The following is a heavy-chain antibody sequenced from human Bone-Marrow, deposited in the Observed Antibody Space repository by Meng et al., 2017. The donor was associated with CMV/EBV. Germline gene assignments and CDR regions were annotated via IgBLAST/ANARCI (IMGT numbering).Heavy chain of an antibody. D-gene: IGHD6-19*01. CDR2: IYYSWST. J-gene: IGHJ4*02. CDR3: ARDQVAVAGTPFDY. Sequence: SETLSLTCTVSGGSISSSSYYWGWIRQPPGKGLEWIGSIYYSWSTYYNPSLKSRVTISVDTSKNQFSLKLSSVTAADTAVYYCARDQVAVAGTPFDYWGQGTLVTVSS. V-gene: IGHV4-39*07. CDR1: GGSISSSSYY.